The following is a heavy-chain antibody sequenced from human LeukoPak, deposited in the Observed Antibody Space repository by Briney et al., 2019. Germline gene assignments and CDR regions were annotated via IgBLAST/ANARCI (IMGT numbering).Heavy chain of an antibody. Sequence: ASVKVSCKASGGTFSSYAISWVRQAPGQELEWMGRIIPILGIANYAQKFQGRVTITADKSTSTAYMELSSLRSEDTAVYYCARDPQGRHIVVVTAIDWFDPWGQGTLVTVSS. CDR2: IIPILGIA. V-gene: IGHV1-69*04. CDR3: ARDPQGRHIVVVTAIDWFDP. CDR1: GGTFSSYA. J-gene: IGHJ5*02. D-gene: IGHD2-21*02.